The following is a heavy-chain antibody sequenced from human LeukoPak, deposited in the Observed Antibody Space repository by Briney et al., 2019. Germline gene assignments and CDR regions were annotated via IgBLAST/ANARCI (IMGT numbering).Heavy chain of an antibody. Sequence: QPGGSLRLSCAASGFTFDDYAMHWARQAPGKGLEWVSLSSGDGGSTYYADSVKGRFTISRDNSKNSLYLQMNSLRTEDTALYYCAKDMLELQDYYYYYYMDVWGKGTTVTVSS. CDR1: GFTFDDYA. V-gene: IGHV3-43*02. J-gene: IGHJ6*03. D-gene: IGHD1-7*01. CDR2: SSGDGGST. CDR3: AKDMLELQDYYYYYYMDV.